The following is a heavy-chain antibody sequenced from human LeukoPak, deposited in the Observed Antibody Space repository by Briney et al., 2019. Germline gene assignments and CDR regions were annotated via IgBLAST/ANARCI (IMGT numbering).Heavy chain of an antibody. Sequence: ASVKVSCKASGYTFTSYDINWVRQATGQGLEWMGWMNPNSGNTGYAQKFQGRVTMTRNTSISTAYMELSSLRSEDTAVYYCARRVGGSPTFDPWGQGTLVTVSS. D-gene: IGHD1-26*01. J-gene: IGHJ5*02. CDR2: MNPNSGNT. CDR3: ARRVGGSPTFDP. V-gene: IGHV1-8*01. CDR1: GYTFTSYD.